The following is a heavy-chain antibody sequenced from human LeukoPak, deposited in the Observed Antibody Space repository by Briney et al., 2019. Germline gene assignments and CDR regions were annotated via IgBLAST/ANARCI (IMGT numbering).Heavy chain of an antibody. CDR2: ISSSSSYI. CDR3: ARDSVYGSGSYSFDY. D-gene: IGHD3-10*01. J-gene: IGHJ4*02. Sequence: PGGPLRLSCAASGFTFSSYSMNWVRQAPGKGLEWVASISSSSSYIYYADSVKGRFTISRDNAKNSLYLQMNSLRAEDTAVYYCARDSVYGSGSYSFDYWGQGTLVTVSS. V-gene: IGHV3-21*01. CDR1: GFTFSSYS.